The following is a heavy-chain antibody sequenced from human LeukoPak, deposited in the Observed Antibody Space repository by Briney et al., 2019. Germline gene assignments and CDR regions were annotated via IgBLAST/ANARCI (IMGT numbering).Heavy chain of an antibody. J-gene: IGHJ6*03. V-gene: IGHV4-59*08. D-gene: IGHD6-13*01. CDR3: ARQVKQQLVLYYYYYMDV. CDR2: IYYSGST. Sequence: SETLSLTCTVSGGSISSYYWSWIRQPPGKGPEWIGYIYYSGSTNYNPSLKSRVTISVDTSKNQFSLKLSSVTAADTAVYYCARQVKQQLVLYYYYYMDVWGKGTTVTVSS. CDR1: GGSISSYY.